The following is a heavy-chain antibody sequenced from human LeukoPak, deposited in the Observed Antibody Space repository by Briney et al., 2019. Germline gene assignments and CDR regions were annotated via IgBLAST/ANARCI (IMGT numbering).Heavy chain of an antibody. CDR1: GGSISSYY. J-gene: IGHJ4*02. Sequence: SETLSLTCTVSGGSISSYYWSWIRQPPGKGQGWIGYIYYIGSTNYNPSLKSRVTISVDTSKNQFSLKLSSVTAADTAVYYCAIDCSSIRCYGTFDYWGQGTLDTVSS. CDR2: IYYIGST. V-gene: IGHV4-59*01. D-gene: IGHD2-2*01. CDR3: AIDCSSIRCYGTFDY.